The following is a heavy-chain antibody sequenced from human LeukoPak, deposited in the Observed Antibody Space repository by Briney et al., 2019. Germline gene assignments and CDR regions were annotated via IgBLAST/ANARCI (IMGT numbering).Heavy chain of an antibody. J-gene: IGHJ4*02. Sequence: GASVKVSCKASGYTFTSYGISWVRQAPGQGLEWMGWISADNGNTNYAQKLQGRVTMTTATPTSTAYMELRSLRSDDTDVYYCARYGNYYGSGRGFDYWGQGTLVTVSS. V-gene: IGHV1-18*01. CDR1: GYTFTSYG. CDR2: ISADNGNT. D-gene: IGHD3-10*01. CDR3: ARYGNYYGSGRGFDY.